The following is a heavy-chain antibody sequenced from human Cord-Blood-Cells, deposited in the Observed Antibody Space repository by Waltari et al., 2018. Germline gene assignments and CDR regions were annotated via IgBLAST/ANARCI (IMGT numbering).Heavy chain of an antibody. CDR2: ISAYNGNT. CDR1: GYTFTSYG. D-gene: IGHD6-6*01. Sequence: SVKVSCKASGYTFTSYGISWVRQAPGQGLEWMGWISAYNGNTNYAQKLQGRVTMTTDTSTSTAHMELRSLRSDDTAVYYCARSGGKYSSSSGDDYWGQGTLVTVSS. CDR3: ARSGGKYSSSSGDDY. V-gene: IGHV1-18*01. J-gene: IGHJ4*02.